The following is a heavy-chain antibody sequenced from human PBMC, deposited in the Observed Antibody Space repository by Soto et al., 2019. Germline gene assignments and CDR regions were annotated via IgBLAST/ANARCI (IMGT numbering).Heavy chain of an antibody. CDR2: IRGSDFST. CDR1: GFNFRSYA. J-gene: IGHJ4*02. CDR3: AKGAIGRLDY. Sequence: LLESGGGLVQPGGTLRLSCAASGFNFRSYAMSWVRQAPGKGLEWVSTIRGSDFSTFYADSARGRLTISRDNSKNTLILQMNSLRAEDTAVYYCAKGAIGRLDYWGQGTLVTVSS. V-gene: IGHV3-23*01. D-gene: IGHD1-26*01.